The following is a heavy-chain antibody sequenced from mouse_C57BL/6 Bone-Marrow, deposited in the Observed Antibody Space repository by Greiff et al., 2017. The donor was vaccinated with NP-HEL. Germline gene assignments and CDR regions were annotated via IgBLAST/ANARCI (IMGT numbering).Heavy chain of an antibody. CDR3: AREVTTASPFAY. D-gene: IGHD1-2*01. V-gene: IGHV1-50*01. CDR1: GYTFTSYW. CDR2: IDPSDSYT. Sequence: VQLQQSGAELVKPGASVKLSCKASGYTFTSYWMQWVKQRPGQGLEWIGEIDPSDSYTNYNQKFKGKATLTVDTSSSTAYMQLSSLTSEDSAVYYCAREVTTASPFAYWGQGTLVTVSA. J-gene: IGHJ3*01.